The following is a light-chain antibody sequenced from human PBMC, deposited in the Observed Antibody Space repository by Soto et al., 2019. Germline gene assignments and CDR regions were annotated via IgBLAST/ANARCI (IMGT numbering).Light chain of an antibody. CDR3: QQFSSYPLT. CDR2: AAS. V-gene: IGKV1-39*01. J-gene: IGKJ4*01. Sequence: DIQMTQSPSPLSASVGDRVTVTCRASQSISRYLNWYQQKPGNAPKLLIYAASNLQSGVPSRFSGSGSGTDFTLTISRLEPEDFAVYYCQQFSSYPLTFGGGTKVEIK. CDR1: QSISRY.